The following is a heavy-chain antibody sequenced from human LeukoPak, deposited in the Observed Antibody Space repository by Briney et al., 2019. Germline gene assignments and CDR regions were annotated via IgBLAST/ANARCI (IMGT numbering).Heavy chain of an antibody. CDR3: AASKKYGSGSYYVYYMDV. J-gene: IGHJ6*03. D-gene: IGHD3-10*01. V-gene: IGHV4-59*01. Sequence: ETLSPTCTVSGGSISSYYWSWIRQPPGKGLQWIGYIYYSGSTNYNPSLKSRVTISVDTSKNQFSLRLSSVTAADTAVYYCAASKKYGSGSYYVYYMDVWGKGTTVTISS. CDR2: IYYSGST. CDR1: GGSISSYY.